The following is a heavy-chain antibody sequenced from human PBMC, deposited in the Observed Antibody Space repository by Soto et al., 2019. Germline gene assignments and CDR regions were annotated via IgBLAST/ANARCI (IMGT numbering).Heavy chain of an antibody. CDR3: AHVYGGYANFDY. J-gene: IGHJ4*02. D-gene: IGHD5-12*01. V-gene: IGHV2-5*02. CDR1: VFSLSTSGVG. CDR2: IYWDDDK. Sequence: QITLKESGPTLLKPTQTLTLTCTFSVFSLSTSGVGVGWIRQPPGKALEWLAPIYWDDDKRYSPSLKSRLTTXXXXXXXXXXXXXXXXXPVDXXTXYCAHVYGGYANFDYWGQGTLVTVSS.